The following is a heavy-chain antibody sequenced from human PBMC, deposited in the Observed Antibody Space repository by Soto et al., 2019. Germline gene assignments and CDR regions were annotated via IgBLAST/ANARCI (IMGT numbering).Heavy chain of an antibody. CDR1: GGSISSYY. CDR3: ASATGSRHYAMDV. Sequence: PSETLSLTCTVSGGSISSYYWSWIRQPPGKGLEWIGHSYYSGSIYYNPTFKSRATISVDTSKNQLSLKLRSVTAADTAVFYCASATGSRHYAMDVWGQGSTVTGSS. V-gene: IGHV4-59*08. J-gene: IGHJ6*02. CDR2: SYYSGSI. D-gene: IGHD4-17*01.